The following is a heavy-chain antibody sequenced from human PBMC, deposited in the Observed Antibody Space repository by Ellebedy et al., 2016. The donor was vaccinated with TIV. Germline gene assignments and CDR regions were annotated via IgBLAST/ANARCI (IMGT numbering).Heavy chain of an antibody. CDR2: IIPIFGTA. Sequence: SVKVSXKASGGTFSSYAISWVRQAPGQGLEWMGGIIPIFGTANYAQKFQGRVTITADESTSTAYMELSSLRSEDTAVYYCARVGGYCSSTSCYSGEYYYYYMDVWGKGTTVTVSS. D-gene: IGHD2-2*02. CDR3: ARVGGYCSSTSCYSGEYYYYYMDV. J-gene: IGHJ6*03. V-gene: IGHV1-69*13. CDR1: GGTFSSYA.